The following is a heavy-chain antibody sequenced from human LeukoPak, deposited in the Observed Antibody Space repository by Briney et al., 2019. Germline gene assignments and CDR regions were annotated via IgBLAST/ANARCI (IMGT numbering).Heavy chain of an antibody. CDR3: ARDSSSWYGGFDY. CDR2: IKQDGSEK. J-gene: IGHJ4*02. D-gene: IGHD6-13*01. V-gene: IGHV3-7*01. CDR1: GFTFSSYW. Sequence: GGSLRLSCVASGFTFSSYWMSWVRQAPGKGLEWVANIKQDGSEKYYVDSVKGRFTISRDNAKNSLYLQMNSLRAEDTAVYYCARDSSSWYGGFDYWGQGTLVTVSS.